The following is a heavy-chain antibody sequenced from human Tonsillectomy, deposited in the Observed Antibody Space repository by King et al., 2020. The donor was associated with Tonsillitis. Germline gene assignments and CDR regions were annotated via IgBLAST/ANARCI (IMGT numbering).Heavy chain of an antibody. Sequence: VQLVESGGGLVKPGGSLRLSCAASGFTFSNAWMSWVRQAPGKGLEWVGRIKSKTDGGTTDYAAPVKGRFTISRDDSKNTLYLQMNSLKTEDTAVYYWTTAPLPSVGGVPAGNSLPNDYWGQGNLVTVSS. CDR1: GFTFSNAW. CDR3: TTAPLPSVGGVPAGNSLPNDY. V-gene: IGHV3-15*01. CDR2: IKSKTDGGTT. J-gene: IGHJ4*02. D-gene: IGHD2-2*01.